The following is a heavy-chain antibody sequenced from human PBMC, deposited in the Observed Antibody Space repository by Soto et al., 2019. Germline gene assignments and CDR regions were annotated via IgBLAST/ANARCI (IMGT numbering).Heavy chain of an antibody. D-gene: IGHD3-10*01. V-gene: IGHV1-18*01. CDR2: ISAYNGNT. Sequence: QVQLVQSGAEVKKPGASVKVSCKASGYTFTSYGISWVRQAPGQGLGWMGWISAYNGNTNYAQKLQGRVTMTTDTSTSTAYMELRSLRSDDTAVYYCASSLLAMVRGVIPERGHGAGYFQHWGQGSLVTVSS. CDR1: GYTFTSYG. J-gene: IGHJ1*01. CDR3: ASSLLAMVRGVIPERGHGAGYFQH.